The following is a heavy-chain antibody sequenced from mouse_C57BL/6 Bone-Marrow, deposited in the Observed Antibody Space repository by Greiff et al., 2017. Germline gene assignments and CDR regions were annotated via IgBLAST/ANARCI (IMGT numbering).Heavy chain of an antibody. CDR1: GYTFTSYT. Sequence: VLLQQSGAELVRPGASVKMSCKASGYTFTSYTMHWVKQRPGQGLEWIGYINPSSGYTKYTQKFKDKVTLTADKASSTAYMQLSSLTSEDTAVYYCARSCEYDDYTMDYWGQGTSVTVSS. D-gene: IGHD2-4*01. CDR3: ARSCEYDDYTMDY. J-gene: IGHJ4*01. V-gene: IGHV1-4*01. CDR2: INPSSGYT.